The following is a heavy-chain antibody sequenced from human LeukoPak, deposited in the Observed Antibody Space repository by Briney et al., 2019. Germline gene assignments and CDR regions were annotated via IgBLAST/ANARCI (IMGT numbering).Heavy chain of an antibody. V-gene: IGHV3-23*01. Sequence: GGSLRLSCAASGFTFSSYAMSWVRQAPGKGLEWVSAISGSGGSTYYADSVKGRFTISRDNSKNTLYLQMNSLRAEDTAVYYCAKDLNYDSSGYYANWGQGTLVTVSS. CDR3: AKDLNYDSSGYYAN. J-gene: IGHJ4*02. CDR1: GFTFSSYA. CDR2: ISGSGGST. D-gene: IGHD3-22*01.